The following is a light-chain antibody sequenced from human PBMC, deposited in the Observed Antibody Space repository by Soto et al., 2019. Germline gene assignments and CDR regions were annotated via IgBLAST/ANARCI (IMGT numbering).Light chain of an antibody. Sequence: DIQMTQSPSSLSASVGDRVTITCRASQGISNYLAWYQLIPDKVPKLLISAASTLQSGVPSRFSGSGSGTDFTLTISSLQPEDVANYYCQKYTNVPAFGGGTKVEIK. V-gene: IGKV1-27*01. J-gene: IGKJ4*01. CDR1: QGISNY. CDR3: QKYTNVPA. CDR2: AAS.